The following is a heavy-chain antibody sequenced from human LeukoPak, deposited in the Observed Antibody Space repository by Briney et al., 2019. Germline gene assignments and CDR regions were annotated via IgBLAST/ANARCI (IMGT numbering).Heavy chain of an antibody. CDR3: ARTTGPSRYYGSSSFLY. CDR1: GDSISSYY. Sequence: SETLSLTCTVSGDSISSYYWSWIRQPPGKGLEWIGYIYYSGSTNYNPSLKSRVTISVDTSNNHFSLKLSSVTAADTAVYYCARTTGPSRYYGSSSFLYWGQGTLVTVSS. D-gene: IGHD6-6*01. CDR2: IYYSGST. J-gene: IGHJ1*01. V-gene: IGHV4-59*08.